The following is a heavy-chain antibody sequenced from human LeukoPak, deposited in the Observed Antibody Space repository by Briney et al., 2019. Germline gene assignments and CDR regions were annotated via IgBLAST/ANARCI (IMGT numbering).Heavy chain of an antibody. J-gene: IGHJ4*02. V-gene: IGHV3-30-3*01. CDR2: ISYDGSNK. CDR1: GFIFNNYA. CDR3: ARDYDSSGSSIDY. D-gene: IGHD3-22*01. Sequence: PGRSLRLSCEASGFIFNNYAMHWVRQAPGKGLEWVAVISYDGSNKYYADSVKGRFTISRDNSKNTLYLQMNSLRAEDTAVYYCARDYDSSGSSIDYWGQGTLVTVSS.